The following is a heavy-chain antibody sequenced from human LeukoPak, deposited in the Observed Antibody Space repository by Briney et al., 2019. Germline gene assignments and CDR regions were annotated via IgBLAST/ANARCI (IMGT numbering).Heavy chain of an antibody. D-gene: IGHD4-17*01. Sequence: GGSLRLSCAASGFTFTSYTMNWVRQAPGKGLEWVSSISSSSDYISYADSLKGRFTISRDNVKNSLYLQMISLRAEDTAVYYCARGGGDYPDYWGQGTLVTVSS. J-gene: IGHJ4*02. CDR3: ARGGGDYPDY. CDR1: GFTFTSYT. CDR2: ISSSSDYI. V-gene: IGHV3-21*06.